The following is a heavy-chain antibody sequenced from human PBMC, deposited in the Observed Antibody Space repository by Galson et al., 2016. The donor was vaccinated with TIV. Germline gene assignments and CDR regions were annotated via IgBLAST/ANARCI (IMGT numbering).Heavy chain of an antibody. V-gene: IGHV1-46*01. D-gene: IGHD2-2*01. CDR3: AREMPATFFFDY. CDR2: IKDTGVTT. Sequence: VKVSCKASGYTSTSYHLHWVRQAPGQGLEWMGIIKDTGVTTTYPQRFQGRLTITRDTSTTTVYMELSSLRSEDTAVYYCAREMPATFFFDYWGQGTLVTVFS. CDR1: GYTSTSYH. J-gene: IGHJ4*02.